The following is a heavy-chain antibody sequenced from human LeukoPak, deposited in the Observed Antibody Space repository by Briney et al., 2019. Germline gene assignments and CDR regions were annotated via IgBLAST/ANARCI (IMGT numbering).Heavy chain of an antibody. Sequence: SVKVSCKASGGTFSSYAISWVRHAPGQGLEWMGGIIPIFGTANYAQKFQGRVTITTDESTSTAYMELSGLRSEDTAVYYCAREDIVVVPAALGYMDVWGKGTTVTVSS. J-gene: IGHJ6*03. V-gene: IGHV1-69*05. CDR3: AREDIVVVPAALGYMDV. D-gene: IGHD2-2*01. CDR2: IIPIFGTA. CDR1: GGTFSSYA.